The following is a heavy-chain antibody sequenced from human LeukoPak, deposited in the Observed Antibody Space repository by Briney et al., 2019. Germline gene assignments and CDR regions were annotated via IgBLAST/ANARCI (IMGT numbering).Heavy chain of an antibody. CDR2: IKQDGSQK. J-gene: IGHJ4*02. CDR1: GFTFSRYW. V-gene: IGHV3-7*01. CDR3: ARESFAARWD. D-gene: IGHD6-6*01. Sequence: GGSLRLSCAASGFTFSRYWISWVRQAPGKGLEWVANIKQDGSQKSYVDSVKGRFTISRDNANNLLYLQMNSLRAEDTAVYYCARESFAARWDWGQGTLVTVSS.